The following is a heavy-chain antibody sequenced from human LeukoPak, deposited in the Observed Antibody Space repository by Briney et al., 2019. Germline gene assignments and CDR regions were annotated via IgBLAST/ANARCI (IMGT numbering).Heavy chain of an antibody. CDR3: ARTRLTNFYFDL. CDR1: AGSISSSSYC. CDR2: IYYNGAT. Sequence: SQTLSLTCTVSAGSISSSSYCCGWIRQPPGKGLQWIGSIYYNGATQYNPSLKSRVTISVDTYKNQFSLKLTSVTAADTAVYYCARTRLTNFYFDLWGQGTLVTVSS. D-gene: IGHD3-9*01. V-gene: IGHV4-39*01. J-gene: IGHJ4*02.